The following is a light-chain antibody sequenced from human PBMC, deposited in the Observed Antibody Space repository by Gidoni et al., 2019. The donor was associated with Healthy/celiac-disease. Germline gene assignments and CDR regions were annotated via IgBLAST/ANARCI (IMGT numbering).Light chain of an antibody. CDR2: AAS. Sequence: DLQVTQSPSSLSASVGDRVTITCRASQSISSYINWYQQKPGKAPKLLIYAASSLQSGVPSRFSGSGSGTDFTLTISSLQPEDFATYYCQRSYSTPVAFGQGTKVEIK. CDR3: QRSYSTPVA. V-gene: IGKV1-39*01. CDR1: QSISSY. J-gene: IGKJ1*01.